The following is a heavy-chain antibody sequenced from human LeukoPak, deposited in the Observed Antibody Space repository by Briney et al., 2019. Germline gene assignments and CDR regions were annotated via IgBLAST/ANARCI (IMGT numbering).Heavy chain of an antibody. D-gene: IGHD5-18*01. Sequence: PGRSLRLSCAASGFTFSSYGMHWVRQAPGKGLEWVAVIWYDGSNKYYADSVKGRFTISRDNSKNTLYLQMNSLRAEDTAVYYCAKDSYGLYWYLDLWGRGTLVTVSS. CDR1: GFTFSSYG. CDR2: IWYDGSNK. CDR3: AKDSYGLYWYLDL. J-gene: IGHJ2*01. V-gene: IGHV3-33*06.